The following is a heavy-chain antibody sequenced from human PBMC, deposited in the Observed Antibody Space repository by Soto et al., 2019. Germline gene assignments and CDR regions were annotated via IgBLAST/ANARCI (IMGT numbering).Heavy chain of an antibody. V-gene: IGHV3-64D*06. Sequence: GGSLRLSCSASGFTLSSHTMYWVRQAPGKGLEYVSAIGPNGNGAYYADSVKGRFPISRDNSKNTLYLQMSSLRAEDTAPYYCVNDLPTYEWCWGQGTLVTVSS. CDR1: GFTLSSHT. D-gene: IGHD2-15*01. CDR3: VNDLPTYEWC. J-gene: IGHJ4*02. CDR2: IGPNGNGA.